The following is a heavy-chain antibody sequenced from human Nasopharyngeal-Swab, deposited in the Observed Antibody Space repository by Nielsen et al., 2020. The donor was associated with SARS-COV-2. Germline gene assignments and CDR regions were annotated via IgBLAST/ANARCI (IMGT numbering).Heavy chain of an antibody. Sequence: WIRQPPGKGLEWVSGISSSGGATYYADSVKGRFTISRANSKNTVYLQMNSLRAEDAAVYYCAKVRPIVITPRDFDYWGQGILVTVSS. CDR3: AKVRPIVITPRDFDY. CDR2: ISSSGGAT. V-gene: IGHV3-23*01. D-gene: IGHD3-16*01. J-gene: IGHJ4*02.